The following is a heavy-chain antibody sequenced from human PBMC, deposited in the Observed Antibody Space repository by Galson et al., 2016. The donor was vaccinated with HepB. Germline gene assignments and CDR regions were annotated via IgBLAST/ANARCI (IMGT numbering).Heavy chain of an antibody. Sequence: PALVKPTQTLTLTCIFSGFSLSTTGVGVGWMRQPPGKTLEWLAHIYWDGEERYSPSLKSRLTITKDTSKNRVVLTMTKMEPVDTATYYCVHIVHSGSYYDFDYWGQGTLVTVSS. CDR3: VHIVHSGSYYDFDY. J-gene: IGHJ4*02. D-gene: IGHD1-26*01. CDR2: IYWDGEE. CDR1: GFSLSTTGVG. V-gene: IGHV2-5*02.